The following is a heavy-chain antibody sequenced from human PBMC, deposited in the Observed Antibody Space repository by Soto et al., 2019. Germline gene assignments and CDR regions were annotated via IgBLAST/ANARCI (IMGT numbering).Heavy chain of an antibody. CDR2: ISYDESNK. D-gene: IGHD3-22*01. CDR1: GFTFSSYG. Sequence: QVQLVESGGGVVQPGRSLRLSCAASGFTFSSYGMHWVRQAPGMGLEWVAVISYDESNKYYADSVKGRFTISRDNSKNTLYLQMNSLRAEDTAVYYCTKGVVVITSYFQHWGQCTIVTVSS. CDR3: TKGVVVITSYFQH. V-gene: IGHV3-30*18. J-gene: IGHJ1*01.